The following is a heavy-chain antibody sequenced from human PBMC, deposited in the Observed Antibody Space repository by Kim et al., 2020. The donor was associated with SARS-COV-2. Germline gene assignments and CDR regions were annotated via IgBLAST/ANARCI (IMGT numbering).Heavy chain of an antibody. D-gene: IGHD3-10*01. CDR2: IWYDGSNK. V-gene: IGHV3-33*06. J-gene: IGHJ4*02. CDR3: AKISGGYYYGSGSYYSPFDY. CDR1: GFTFSSYG. Sequence: GGSLRLSCAASGFTFSSYGMHWVRQAPGKGLEWVAVIWYDGSNKYYADSVKGRFTISRDNSKNTLYLQMNSLRAEDTAVYYCAKISGGYYYGSGSYYSPFDYWGQGTLVTVSS.